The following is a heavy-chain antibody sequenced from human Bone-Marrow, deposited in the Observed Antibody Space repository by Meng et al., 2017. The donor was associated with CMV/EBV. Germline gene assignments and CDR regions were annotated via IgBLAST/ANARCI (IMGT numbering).Heavy chain of an antibody. CDR2: IYSGGST. J-gene: IGHJ6*02. V-gene: IGHV3-53*01. CDR1: GFTVSSNY. CDR3: ARDQGAIKEYGMDV. D-gene: IGHD2-2*02. Sequence: GESLKISCAASGFTVSSNYMSWVRQAPGKGLEWVSVIYSGGSTYYADSVKGRFTISRDNSKNTLYFQMNSLRAEDTAVYYCARDQGAIKEYGMDVWGQGTTVTVSS.